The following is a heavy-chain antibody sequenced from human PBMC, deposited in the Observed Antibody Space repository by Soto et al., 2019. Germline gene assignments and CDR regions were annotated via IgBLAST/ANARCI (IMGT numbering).Heavy chain of an antibody. CDR3: ARDGARNGYDQFEY. CDR2: IKEDGSKE. Sequence: HPGGSLRLSCAASGFTFSTYWMSWVRQAPGEGLEWVANIKEDGSKEYYVDSVRGRFTISRDNARNSLYLQLNSLRAEDTAVYFCARDGARNGYDQFEYWGQGTLVTVSS. V-gene: IGHV3-7*01. CDR1: GFTFSTYW. J-gene: IGHJ4*02. D-gene: IGHD5-12*01.